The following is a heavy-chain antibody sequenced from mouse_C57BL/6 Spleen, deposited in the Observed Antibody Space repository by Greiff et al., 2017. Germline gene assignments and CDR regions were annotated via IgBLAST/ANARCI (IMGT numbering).Heavy chain of an antibody. CDR1: GFSLTSYG. CDR2: IWSDGST. J-gene: IGHJ3*01. V-gene: IGHV2-6-1*01. CDR3: ARHEDYYGSSFAWFAY. Sequence: QVQLKESGPGLVAPSQSLSITCTVSGFSLTSYGVHWVRQPPGKGLEWLVVIWSDGSTTYNSALKSRLSIIMANSKSLVFLKMNSLQTDDTAMYYCARHEDYYGSSFAWFAYWGQVTLVTGSA. D-gene: IGHD1-1*01.